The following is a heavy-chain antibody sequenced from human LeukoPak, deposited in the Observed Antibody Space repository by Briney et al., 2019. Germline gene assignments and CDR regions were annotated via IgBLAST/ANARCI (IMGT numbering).Heavy chain of an antibody. Sequence: PSETLSLTCTVSGGSISSSSYYWGWIRQPPGQGLEWVGSIYYSGSTYYNPSLKSRVTISVDTSKNQFSLKLSSVTAADTAVYYCAVYCSSTSCYISEDFDYWGQGTLVTVSS. CDR3: AVYCSSTSCYISEDFDY. CDR2: IYYSGST. CDR1: GGSISSSSYY. V-gene: IGHV4-39*01. J-gene: IGHJ4*02. D-gene: IGHD2-2*02.